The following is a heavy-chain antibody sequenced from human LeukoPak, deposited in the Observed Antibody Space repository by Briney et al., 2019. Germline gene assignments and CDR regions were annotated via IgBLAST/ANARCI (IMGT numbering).Heavy chain of an antibody. V-gene: IGHV3-74*01. Sequence: GGSLRLSCAASGFTFSSYWMHWVRQAPGKGLVWVSRTNSDGSTTNHADSVKGRFTISRDNARNTLYLQMNSLKAEDTAVYYCVRSLVGATDYWGQGTLVTVSS. CDR1: GFTFSSYW. CDR3: VRSLVGATDY. D-gene: IGHD1-26*01. CDR2: TNSDGSTT. J-gene: IGHJ4*02.